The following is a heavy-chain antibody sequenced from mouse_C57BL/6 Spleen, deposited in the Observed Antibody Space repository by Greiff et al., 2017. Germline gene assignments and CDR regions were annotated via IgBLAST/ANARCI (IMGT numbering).Heavy chain of an antibody. CDR3: ARSGFITTVVAHFDD. Sequence: VKLQESGAELVKPGASVKISCKASGYAFSSYWMNWVKQRPGKGLEWIGQIYPGDGDTNYNGKFKGEATLTADKSSSTAYMRHSSLTSEDSAVYFCARSGFITTVVAHFDDWGQGTTLTVSS. CDR1: GYAFSSYW. D-gene: IGHD1-1*01. V-gene: IGHV1-80*01. CDR2: IYPGDGDT. J-gene: IGHJ2*01.